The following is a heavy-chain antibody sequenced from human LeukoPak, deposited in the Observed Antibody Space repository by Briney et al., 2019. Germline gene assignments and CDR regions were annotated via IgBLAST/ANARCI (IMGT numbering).Heavy chain of an antibody. CDR3: AKCSGSYFEDYYGMDV. CDR2: ISGSGGST. Sequence: GGSLRLSCAASGFTFSSYAMSWVRQAPGRGLEWVSAISGSGGSTYYADSVKGRFTISRDNSKNTLYLQMNSLRAEDTAVYYCAKCSGSYFEDYYGMDVWGQGTTVTVSS. V-gene: IGHV3-23*01. CDR1: GFTFSSYA. J-gene: IGHJ6*02. D-gene: IGHD3-10*01.